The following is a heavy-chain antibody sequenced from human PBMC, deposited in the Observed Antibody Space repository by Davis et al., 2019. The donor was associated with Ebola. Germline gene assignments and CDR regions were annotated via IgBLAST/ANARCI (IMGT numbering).Heavy chain of an antibody. CDR2: ISSSSSYI. CDR1: GFTFSSYS. J-gene: IGHJ6*02. D-gene: IGHD3-10*01. CDR3: ARDSAYGSGQIYYYYYGMDV. Sequence: PGGSLRLSCAASGFTFSSYSMNWVRQAPGKGLEWVSSISSSSSYIYYADSVKGRFTISRDNAKNSLYLQMNSLRAEDTAVYYCARDSAYGSGQIYYYYYGMDVWGQGTTVTVSS. V-gene: IGHV3-21*01.